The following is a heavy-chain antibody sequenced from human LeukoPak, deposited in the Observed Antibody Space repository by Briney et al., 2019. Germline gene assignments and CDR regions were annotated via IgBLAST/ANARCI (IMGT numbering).Heavy chain of an antibody. J-gene: IGHJ6*02. CDR2: INHSGST. CDR3: ARGGPSCYTRGGCYGMDV. Sequence: SETLSLTCAVYGGSFSGYYWSWIRQPPGKGLEWIGEINHSGSTNYNPSLKSRVTISVDTSKNQFSLKLSSVTAADTAVYYCARGGPSCYTRGGCYGMDVWGQGTTVTVSS. D-gene: IGHD2-2*02. V-gene: IGHV4-34*01. CDR1: GGSFSGYY.